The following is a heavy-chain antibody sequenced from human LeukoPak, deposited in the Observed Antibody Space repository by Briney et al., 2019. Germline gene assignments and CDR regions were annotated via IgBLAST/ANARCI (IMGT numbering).Heavy chain of an antibody. CDR2: ISGSGGST. J-gene: IGHJ6*03. CDR3: ATLRWPYYYYYMDV. V-gene: IGHV3-23*01. D-gene: IGHD4-23*01. Sequence: PGGSLRLSCAASGFTFSSYAMSWVRQAPGKGLEWVSAISGSGGSTYYADSVKGRFTISRDNSKNTLYLQMNSLRAEDTAVYYCATLRWPYYYYYMDVWGKGTTVTVSS. CDR1: GFTFSSYA.